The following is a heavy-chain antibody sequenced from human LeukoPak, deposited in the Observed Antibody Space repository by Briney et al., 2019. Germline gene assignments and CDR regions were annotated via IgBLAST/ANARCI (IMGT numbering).Heavy chain of an antibody. D-gene: IGHD2-2*01. CDR2: IFYTGTT. V-gene: IGHV4-59*11. CDR1: GGSLNSHY. CDR3: ARFSSGCSTASCYLTY. Sequence: PSETLSLTCTVSGGSLNSHYWSWIRQPPGKGLELIGHIFYTGTTFYNPSLSSRVTISLDTSRNQFSLRLTSVTAADSAVYYCARFSSGCSTASCYLTYWGQGTLVTVSS. J-gene: IGHJ4*02.